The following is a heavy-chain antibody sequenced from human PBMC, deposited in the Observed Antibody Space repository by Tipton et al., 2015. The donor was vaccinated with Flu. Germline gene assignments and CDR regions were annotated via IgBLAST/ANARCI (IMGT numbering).Heavy chain of an antibody. V-gene: IGHV3-23*01. Sequence: SLRLSCEASGFTFSSYSMTWVRQTPGKGLEWVSVISGDSDRTKYADSVKGRFTISRDNVKNMVYLEMNRLTVEDTAVYHCAKDKWSGHDNGDPYDYWGQGTLVNVSA. CDR2: ISGDSDRT. J-gene: IGHJ4*02. D-gene: IGHD4-17*01. CDR3: AKDKWSGHDNGDPYDY. CDR1: GFTFSSYS.